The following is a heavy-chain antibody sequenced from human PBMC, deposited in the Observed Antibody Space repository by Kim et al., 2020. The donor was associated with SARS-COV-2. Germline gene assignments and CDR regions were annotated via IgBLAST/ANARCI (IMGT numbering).Heavy chain of an antibody. V-gene: IGHV1-69*13. CDR1: GGTFSSYA. J-gene: IGHJ4*02. Sequence: SVKVSCKASGGTFSSYAISWVRQAPGQGLEWMGGIIPIFGTANYAQKFQGRVTITADESTSTAYMELSSLRSEDTAVYYCARGGAGVVTDNDYWGQGTLVTVSS. D-gene: IGHD2-21*02. CDR3: ARGGAGVVTDNDY. CDR2: IIPIFGTA.